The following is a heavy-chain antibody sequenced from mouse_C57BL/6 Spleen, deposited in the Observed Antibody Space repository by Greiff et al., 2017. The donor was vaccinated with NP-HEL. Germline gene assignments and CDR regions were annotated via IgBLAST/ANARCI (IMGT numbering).Heavy chain of an antibody. D-gene: IGHD2-4*01. CDR2: IYPSDSET. CDR3: ARGDITAGDYDVSFAY. Sequence: QVQLQQPGAELVRPGSSVKLSCKASGYTFTSYWMDWVKQRPGQGLEWIGNIYPSDSETHYNQKFKDKATLTVDKSSSTAYMQLSSLTSEDSAVYYCARGDITAGDYDVSFAYWGQGTLVTVSA. J-gene: IGHJ3*01. CDR1: GYTFTSYW. V-gene: IGHV1-61*01.